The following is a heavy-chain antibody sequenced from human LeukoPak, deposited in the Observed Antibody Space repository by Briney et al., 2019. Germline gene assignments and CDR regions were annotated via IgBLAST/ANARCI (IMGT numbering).Heavy chain of an antibody. CDR2: ISSSSSYI. CDR3: ARGGRITMNDAFDI. J-gene: IGHJ3*02. Sequence: PGGSLRLSCAASGFTFSSYSMNWVRQAPGKGLEWVSSISSSSSYIYYADSVKGRFTISRDNAKNSLYLQINSLRAEDTAVYYCARGGRITMNDAFDIWGQGTMVTVSS. CDR1: GFTFSSYS. D-gene: IGHD3-22*01. V-gene: IGHV3-21*01.